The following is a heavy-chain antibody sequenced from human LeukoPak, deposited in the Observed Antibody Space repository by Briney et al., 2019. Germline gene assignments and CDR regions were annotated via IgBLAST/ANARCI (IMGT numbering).Heavy chain of an antibody. CDR1: GFSNADYG. CDR3: ARDLSATWYSLAY. CDR2: IDWNGDAL. Sequence: GGSLRLSCVGAGFSNADYGMSWVRQGPGKGLEWVAGIDWNGDALQYADSVKGRFTISRDNAKNSLYLQMDILRPEDTGVYCCARDLSATWYSLAYWGQGTLVTVSS. J-gene: IGHJ4*02. V-gene: IGHV3-20*04. D-gene: IGHD2-21*02.